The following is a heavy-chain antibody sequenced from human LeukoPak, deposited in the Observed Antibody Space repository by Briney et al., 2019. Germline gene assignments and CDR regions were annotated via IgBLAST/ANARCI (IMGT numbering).Heavy chain of an antibody. V-gene: IGHV4-34*01. CDR1: GGSFSGCY. CDR3: ARTRGYSYGYNWFDP. D-gene: IGHD5-18*01. CDR2: INHSGST. Sequence: PSETLSLTCAVYGGSFSGCYWSWIRQPPGKGLEWIGEINHSGSTNYNPSLKSRVTISVDTSKNQFSLKLSSVTAADTAVYYCARTRGYSYGYNWFDPWGQGTLVTVSS. J-gene: IGHJ5*02.